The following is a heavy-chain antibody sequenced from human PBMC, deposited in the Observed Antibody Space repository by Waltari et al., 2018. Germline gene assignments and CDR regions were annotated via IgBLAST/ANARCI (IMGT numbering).Heavy chain of an antibody. J-gene: IGHJ4*02. CDR3: ARVPRKVATIRAYFDY. V-gene: IGHV1-2*02. CDR1: GYTFTGYY. CDR2: INPNSGGT. D-gene: IGHD5-12*01. Sequence: QVQLVQSGAEVKKPGASVKVSCKASGYTFTGYYMHWVRQAHGQGLEWMGWINPNSGGTNYAQKFQGRVTMTRDTSISTAYMELSRLRSDDTAVYYCARVPRKVATIRAYFDYWGQGTLVTVSS.